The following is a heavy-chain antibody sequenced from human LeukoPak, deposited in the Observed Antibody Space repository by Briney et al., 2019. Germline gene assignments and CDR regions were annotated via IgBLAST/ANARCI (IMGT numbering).Heavy chain of an antibody. Sequence: SETLSLTCTVSGGSISSYYWSWIRQLAGKGLEWIGRIYTSGSTNYNPSLKSRVTMSVDTSKNQFSLKLSSVTAVDTAVYYCARGYSSSFFDYWGQGTLVTVSS. CDR3: ARGYSSSFFDY. D-gene: IGHD6-13*01. V-gene: IGHV4-4*07. J-gene: IGHJ4*02. CDR2: IYTSGST. CDR1: GGSISSYY.